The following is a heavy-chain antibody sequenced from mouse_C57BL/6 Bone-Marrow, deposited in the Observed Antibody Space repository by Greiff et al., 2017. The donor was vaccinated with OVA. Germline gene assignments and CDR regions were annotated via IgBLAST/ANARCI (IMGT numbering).Heavy chain of an antibody. V-gene: IGHV3-6*01. CDR3: ARHYGRYYYAMDY. CDR2: ISYDGSN. CDR1: GYSITSGYY. D-gene: IGHD1-2*01. Sequence: EVQLQESGPGLVKPSQSLSLTCSVTGYSITSGYYWNWIRQFPGNKLEWMGYISYDGSNNYNPSLKNRISITRDTSKNQFFLKLNTVTTEDTATYYCARHYGRYYYAMDYWGQGTSVTVSS. J-gene: IGHJ4*01.